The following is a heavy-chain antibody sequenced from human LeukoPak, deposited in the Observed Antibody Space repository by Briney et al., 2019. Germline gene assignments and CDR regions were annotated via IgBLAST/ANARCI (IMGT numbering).Heavy chain of an antibody. CDR1: GYSFTSYW. CDR3: ARRGLYQLPTRGVDY. D-gene: IGHD2-2*01. J-gene: IGHJ4*02. V-gene: IGHV5-51*01. Sequence: GESLKISCKGSGYSFTSYWIGWVCQMPGKGLEWMGIIYPGDSDTRYSPSFQGQVTISADKSISTAYLQWSSLKASDTAMYYCARRGLYQLPTRGVDYWGQGTLVTVSS. CDR2: IYPGDSDT.